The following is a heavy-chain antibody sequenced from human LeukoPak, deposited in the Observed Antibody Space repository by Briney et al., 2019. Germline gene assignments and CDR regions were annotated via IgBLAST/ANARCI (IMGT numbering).Heavy chain of an antibody. CDR2: ISSGGST. V-gene: IGHV3-23*01. J-gene: IGHJ6*02. CDR1: GFTFSSYA. CDR3: ARYDYYDSSGYPGPVYYYYGMDV. D-gene: IGHD3-22*01. Sequence: PGGSLRLSCAASGFTFSSYAMSCVRQAPGKGLEWVSGISSGGSTYYADSVKGRFTISRDNSRDTLYLQMNSLRAEDTAVYYCARYDYYDSSGYPGPVYYYYGMDVWGQGTTVTVSS.